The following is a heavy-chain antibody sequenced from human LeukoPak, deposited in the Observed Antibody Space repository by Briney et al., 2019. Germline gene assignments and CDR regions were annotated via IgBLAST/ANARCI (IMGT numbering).Heavy chain of an antibody. V-gene: IGHV3-33*01. Sequence: PGGSLRLSCAASGFIFSTYGLHWVRPAPGKGLEWVAVIFSDGYTKYYAASVKDRFTISRDNSKNTLYLHMYSLIPGDTGVYYCARASGPFDFWGQGTLLTVSS. D-gene: IGHD3-10*01. CDR2: IFSDGYTK. CDR3: ARASGPFDF. J-gene: IGHJ4*02. CDR1: GFIFSTYG.